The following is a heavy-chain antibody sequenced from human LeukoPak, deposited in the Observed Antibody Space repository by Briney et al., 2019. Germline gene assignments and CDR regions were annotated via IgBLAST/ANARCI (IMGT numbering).Heavy chain of an antibody. V-gene: IGHV3-33*06. CDR2: IWYDGSNK. Sequence: GGSLRLSCAASGFTFSSYGMHGVRQAPGKGLERVAVIWYDGSNKYYADSLKGRFTISRDNSKNTLYLHMNSLRAEDTAVYYCAKDIRGYSYGPFDYWGQGNLVTVSS. D-gene: IGHD5-18*01. J-gene: IGHJ4*02. CDR1: GFTFSSYG. CDR3: AKDIRGYSYGPFDY.